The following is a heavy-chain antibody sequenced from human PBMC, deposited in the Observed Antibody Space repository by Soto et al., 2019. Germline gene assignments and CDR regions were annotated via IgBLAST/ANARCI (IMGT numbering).Heavy chain of an antibody. CDR2: IIPIFGTA. CDR1: GGTFSSYA. Sequence: ASVKVSCKASGGTFSSYAISWVRQAPGQGLEWMGGIIPIFGTANYAQKFQGRVTITADESTSTAYMELSSLRSEDTAVYYCARERRRDGYNYDYWGQGTLVTVSS. CDR3: ARERRRDGYNYDY. D-gene: IGHD5-12*01. V-gene: IGHV1-69*13. J-gene: IGHJ4*02.